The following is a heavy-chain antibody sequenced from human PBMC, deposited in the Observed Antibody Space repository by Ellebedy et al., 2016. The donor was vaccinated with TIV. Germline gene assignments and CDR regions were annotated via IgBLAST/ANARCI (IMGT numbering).Heavy chain of an antibody. J-gene: IGHJ4*02. CDR1: GYSFTSYW. Sequence: GESLKISXKGSGYSFTSYWIGWVRQMPGKGLEWMGIIYPGDSDTRYSPSFQGQVTISADKSISTAYLQWSSLKASDTAMYYCTRLEMLTGYSPLDYWGQGTLVTVSS. CDR3: TRLEMLTGYSPLDY. V-gene: IGHV5-51*01. D-gene: IGHD3-9*01. CDR2: IYPGDSDT.